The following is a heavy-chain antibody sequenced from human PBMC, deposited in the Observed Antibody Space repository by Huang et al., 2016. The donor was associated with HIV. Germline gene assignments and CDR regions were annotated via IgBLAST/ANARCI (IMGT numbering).Heavy chain of an antibody. V-gene: IGHV4-39*02. Sequence: QLQLQESGPGLVKPSETLSLTCTVSGGSIRSDNYYWGWIRQPPGKGREWIGSIYYSGSTYYNPSLKRRGTITVDTSKNHFSLRMRSVTAADTAVYYCARLPGSITMIRGVITDPYWGQGTLVTVSS. D-gene: IGHD3-10*01. CDR3: ARLPGSITMIRGVITDPY. J-gene: IGHJ4*02. CDR2: IYYSGST. CDR1: GGSIRSDNYY.